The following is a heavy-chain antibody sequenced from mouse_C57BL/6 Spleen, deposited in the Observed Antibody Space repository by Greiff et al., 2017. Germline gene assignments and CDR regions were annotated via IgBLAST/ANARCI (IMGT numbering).Heavy chain of an antibody. V-gene: IGHV1-26*01. CDR1: GYTFTDYY. Sequence: VHVKQSGPELVKPGASVKISCKASGYTFTDYYMNWVKQSHGKSLEWIGDINPNNGGTSYNQKFKGKATLTVDKSSSTAYMELRSLTSEDSAVYYCARGDDGYYYYAMDYWGQGTSVTVSS. D-gene: IGHD2-3*01. CDR2: INPNNGGT. CDR3: ARGDDGYYYYAMDY. J-gene: IGHJ4*01.